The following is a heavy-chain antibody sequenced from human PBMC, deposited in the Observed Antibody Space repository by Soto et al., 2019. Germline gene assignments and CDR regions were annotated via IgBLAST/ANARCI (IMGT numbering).Heavy chain of an antibody. J-gene: IGHJ4*02. V-gene: IGHV1-18*01. CDR3: ARGPESRGTAYFDY. D-gene: IGHD3-22*01. CDR2: ISAYTGNT. Sequence: ASVKVSCKASGFPFTDYGFTWVRQAPGEGLEWMGWISAYTGNTNYAQKVQGRVTMSTDTSTSIAYLELRSLRSDDTAVYYCARGPESRGTAYFDYWGQGTLVTVSS. CDR1: GFPFTDYG.